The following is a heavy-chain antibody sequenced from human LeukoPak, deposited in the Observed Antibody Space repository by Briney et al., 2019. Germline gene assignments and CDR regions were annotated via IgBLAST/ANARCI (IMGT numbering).Heavy chain of an antibody. Sequence: ASVKVSCKASGYTSISYGISWVRQAPGQGLEWMGWISGYNGNTNYAQKFQGRVTMTTDTSTSTAYMELRSLRADDTAVYYCARDDLHGDLDFDYWGQGTLVTVSS. CDR2: ISGYNGNT. CDR1: GYTSISYG. D-gene: IGHD4-17*01. J-gene: IGHJ4*02. V-gene: IGHV1-18*04. CDR3: ARDDLHGDLDFDY.